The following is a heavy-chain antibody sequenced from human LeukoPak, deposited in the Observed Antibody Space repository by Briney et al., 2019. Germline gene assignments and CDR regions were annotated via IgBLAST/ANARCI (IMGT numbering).Heavy chain of an antibody. Sequence: PSQTLSLTCTVSGGSISSGGYYWSWIRQHPGKGLEWIGYIYYSGSTYYNPSLKSRVTISVDTSKNQFSLKLSSVTAADTAVYYCARVGAYYDFWSGYYESYFDYWGQGTLVTVSS. J-gene: IGHJ4*02. CDR2: IYYSGST. V-gene: IGHV4-31*03. CDR3: ARVGAYYDFWSGYYESYFDY. CDR1: GGSISSGGYY. D-gene: IGHD3-3*01.